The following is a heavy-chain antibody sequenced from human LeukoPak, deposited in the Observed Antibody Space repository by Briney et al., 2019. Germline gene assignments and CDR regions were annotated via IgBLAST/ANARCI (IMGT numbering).Heavy chain of an antibody. V-gene: IGHV4-34*01. CDR2: INHSGRT. CDR3: ARASMVRGVIMAWYYYMDV. CDR1: GGSFSGYY. D-gene: IGHD3-10*01. Sequence: SETLSLTCAVYGGSFSGYYWSWIRQPPGKGLEWIGEINHSGRTNYNPSLKSRVTISVDTSKNQFSLKLSSVTAADTAVYYCARASMVRGVIMAWYYYMDVWGKGTTVTISS. J-gene: IGHJ6*03.